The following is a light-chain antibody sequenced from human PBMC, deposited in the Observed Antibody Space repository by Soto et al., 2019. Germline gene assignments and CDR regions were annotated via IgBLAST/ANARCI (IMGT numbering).Light chain of an antibody. CDR1: QTIGDS. J-gene: IGKJ1*01. CDR3: QQYKEYSKT. V-gene: IGKV1-5*03. CDR2: KVS. Sequence: DIQVPQSPSTLSASVGDRITITCRTSQTIGDSLAWLQQKPGKAPKLLIYKVSTLQSGVPSRFSGSGSGAEFTLSLSRLQPDDFATYYCQQYKEYSKTFGQGTKV.